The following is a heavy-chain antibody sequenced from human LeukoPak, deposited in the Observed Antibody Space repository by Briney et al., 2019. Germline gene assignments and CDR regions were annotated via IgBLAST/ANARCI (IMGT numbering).Heavy chain of an antibody. J-gene: IGHJ4*02. CDR2: IKQDGSEK. CDR3: ARDQRALKC. Sequence: GGSLRLSCAASGFTFSGYWMSWVAQAPGKGLEWVANIKQDGSEKYYVDSVKGPFTISRDNAKNSLYLQMNSLRAEDTAVYYCARDQRALKCWGQGTLVTVSS. CDR1: GFTFSGYW. V-gene: IGHV3-7*01.